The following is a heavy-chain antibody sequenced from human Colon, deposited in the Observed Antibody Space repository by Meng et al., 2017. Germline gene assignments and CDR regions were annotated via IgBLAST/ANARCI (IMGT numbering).Heavy chain of an antibody. CDR1: GYTFTSYE. CDR3: ARTATR. V-gene: IGHV1-8*01. J-gene: IGHJ4*02. Sequence: HVHLVQSGAEEKGAGASVKVSCKASGYTFTSYEINWMRQAPGQGFEWMGWMSPSSGNTGYAQKFQGRVTMTRNISITTAYMELSSLRFDDTGVYYCARTATRWGQGTLVTVSS. CDR2: MSPSSGNT.